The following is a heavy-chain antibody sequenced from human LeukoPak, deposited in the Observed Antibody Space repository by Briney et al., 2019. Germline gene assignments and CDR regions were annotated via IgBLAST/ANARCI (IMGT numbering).Heavy chain of an antibody. D-gene: IGHD2-15*01. Sequence: SETLSLTCTVSGGSVSSYFWSWIRQPPGKGLEWIGYIYNNRNNNYNPSLKSRISISVDTSKNQISLKLSSVTAADTALYYCARYSWSASTPGSWFDPWGQGTLVTVSS. CDR1: GGSVSSYF. V-gene: IGHV4-59*08. J-gene: IGHJ5*02. CDR3: ARYSWSASTPGSWFDP. CDR2: IYNNRNN.